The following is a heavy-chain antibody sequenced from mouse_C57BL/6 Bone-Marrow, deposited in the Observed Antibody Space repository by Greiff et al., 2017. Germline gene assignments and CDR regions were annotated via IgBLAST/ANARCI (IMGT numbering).Heavy chain of an antibody. D-gene: IGHD1-1*01. CDR3: ARGGPYYGSSVDY. CDR2: IYPGDGDT. Sequence: QVQLQQSGPELVKPGASVKISCTASGYAFSSSWMNWVKQRPGKGLEWIGRIYPGDGDTNYNGKFKGKATLTADKSSSTAYMQLSSLTSEDTAVYFCARGGPYYGSSVDYWGQGTTLTVSS. CDR1: GYAFSSSW. V-gene: IGHV1-82*01. J-gene: IGHJ2*01.